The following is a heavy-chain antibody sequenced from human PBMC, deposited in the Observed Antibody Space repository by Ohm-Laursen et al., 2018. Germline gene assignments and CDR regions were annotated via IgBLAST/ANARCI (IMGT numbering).Heavy chain of an antibody. J-gene: IGHJ4*02. V-gene: IGHV4-59*12. CDR3: TRGGGYYYDSSGYYSIDY. D-gene: IGHD3-22*01. CDR2: IYYSGST. Sequence: GTLSLTCTVSGGSISSYYWSWIRQPPGKGLEWIGYIYYSGSTNYNPSLKSRVNISVDTSKNQSSLKLSSVTAADTAVYYCTRGGGYYYDSSGYYSIDYWGQGTLVTVSS. CDR1: GGSISSYY.